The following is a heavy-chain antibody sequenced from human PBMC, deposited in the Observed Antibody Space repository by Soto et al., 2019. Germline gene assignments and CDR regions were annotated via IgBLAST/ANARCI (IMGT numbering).Heavy chain of an antibody. J-gene: IGHJ6*03. D-gene: IGHD2-15*01. CDR1: GFPFDDYG. Sequence: GGSLRLSCAASGFPFDDYGMTWVRQAPGKGLEWVSTISESGGSTYYADSVKGRFTISRDNSKNTLYLQMNSLRAEDTAVYYCARDPMVVLPPTDYYYYMDVWGKGTTVTVSS. CDR3: ARDPMVVLPPTDYYYYMDV. CDR2: ISESGGST. V-gene: IGHV3-23*01.